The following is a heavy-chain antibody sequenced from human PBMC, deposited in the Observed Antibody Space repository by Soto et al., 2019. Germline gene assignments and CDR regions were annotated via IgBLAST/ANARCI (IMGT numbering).Heavy chain of an antibody. CDR1: GFTFSISP. D-gene: IGHD3-10*01. CDR3: AKRGGDGYFEN. V-gene: IGHV3-23*01. CDR2: ISADGYSR. Sequence: EVQLLESGGGLVQPGGSLRLSCAASGFTFSISPMNWVRQAPGRGPEWVSFISADGYSRYYADSVQGRFSISRDNFRRTVFLQMNGLRAGDTAVYYCAKRGGDGYFENWGQGILVTVSS. J-gene: IGHJ4*02.